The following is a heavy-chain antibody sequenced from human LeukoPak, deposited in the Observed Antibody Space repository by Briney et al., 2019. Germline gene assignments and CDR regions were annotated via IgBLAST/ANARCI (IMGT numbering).Heavy chain of an antibody. CDR1: GGTFSSYA. CDR2: IIPILGIA. V-gene: IGHV1-69*04. J-gene: IGHJ4*02. CDR3: ARYGVDDSSGYYFDY. Sequence: GASVTVSCTASGGTFSSYAISWVRQAPGQGLEWMGRIIPILGIANYAQKFQGRVTITADKSTSTAYMELSSLRSEDTAVYYCARYGVDDSSGYYFDYWGQGTLVTVSS. D-gene: IGHD3-22*01.